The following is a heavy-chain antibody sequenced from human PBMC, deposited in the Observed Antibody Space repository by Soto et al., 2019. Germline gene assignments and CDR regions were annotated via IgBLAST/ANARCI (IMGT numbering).Heavy chain of an antibody. CDR1: GGSISSYY. V-gene: IGHV4-59*01. Sequence: PSETLSLTCTVSGGSISSYYWSWIRQPPGKGLEWIGYIYYSGSTNYNPSLKSRVTISVDTSKNQFSLKLSSVTAADTALYYCARGGYSYGPPFDYWGQGTLVTVSS. CDR3: ARGGYSYGPPFDY. D-gene: IGHD5-18*01. J-gene: IGHJ4*02. CDR2: IYYSGST.